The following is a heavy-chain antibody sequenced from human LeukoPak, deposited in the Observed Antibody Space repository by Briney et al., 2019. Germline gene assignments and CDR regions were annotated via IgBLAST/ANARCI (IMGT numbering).Heavy chain of an antibody. J-gene: IGHJ3*02. CDR1: GGSFSGYY. D-gene: IGHD3-10*01. Sequence: ASETLSLTCAVYGGSFSGYYWSWIRQPPGKGLEWIGEINHSGSTNYNPSLKSRVTISVDTSKNQFSLKLSSVTAADTAVYYCARDPDYGSGKDIWGQGTMVTVSS. CDR3: ARDPDYGSGKDI. CDR2: INHSGST. V-gene: IGHV4-34*01.